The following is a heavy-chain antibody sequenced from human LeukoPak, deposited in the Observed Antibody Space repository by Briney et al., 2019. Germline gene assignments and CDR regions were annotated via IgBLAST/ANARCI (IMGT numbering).Heavy chain of an antibody. CDR1: GFSVSGYW. V-gene: IGHV3-7*03. CDR3: ARGDSSSSWYGLGGPVDV. J-gene: IGHJ6*04. Sequence: GGSLRLSCAVSGFSVSGYWMTWVRQAPGKGLEWVANIKQDGSEKNYVDSVKGRFTISRDNAENSLFLQMNSLRVEDTAVYYCARGDSSSSWYGLGGPVDVWGKGTTVTVSS. CDR2: IKQDGSEK. D-gene: IGHD6-13*01.